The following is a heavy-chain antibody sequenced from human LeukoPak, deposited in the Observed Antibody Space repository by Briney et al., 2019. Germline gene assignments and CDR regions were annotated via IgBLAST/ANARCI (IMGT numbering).Heavy chain of an antibody. D-gene: IGHD5-24*01. V-gene: IGHV4-39*07. CDR1: GGSIRSSYYY. J-gene: IGHJ5*02. CDR2: IYDSGST. Sequence: SETLSLTCTVSGGSIRSSYYYWGWIRQPPGKGLEWIGSIYDSGSTYYNPSLKSRVTISVDTSKNQFSLKLSSVTAADTAVYYCARRNGGYNDFGFEYNRFDPWGQGTLVTVSS. CDR3: ARRNGGYNDFGFEYNRFDP.